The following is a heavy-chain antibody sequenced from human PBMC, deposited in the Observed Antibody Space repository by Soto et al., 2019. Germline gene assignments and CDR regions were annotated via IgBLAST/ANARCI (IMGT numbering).Heavy chain of an antibody. D-gene: IGHD3-16*01. CDR2: ISGSGGST. CDR3: VKDSAGGNPTPSA. V-gene: IGHV3-23*01. Sequence: PGGSLRLSCAASGFTFSGYAMSWVRQAPGKGLEWVSAISGSGGSTYYADSVKGRFTISRDNSKNTLYLQMNSLRAEDTAVYYCVKDSAGGNPTPSAWGQGALVTVSS. CDR1: GFTFSGYA. J-gene: IGHJ4*02.